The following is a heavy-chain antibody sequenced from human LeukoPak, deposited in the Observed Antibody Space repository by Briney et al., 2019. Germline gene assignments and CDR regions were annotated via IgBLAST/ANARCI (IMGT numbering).Heavy chain of an antibody. Sequence: SETLSLTCIVPGGSISPYYWSWIRQPPGSGLEWIAYIYYSGSTSYNPSLKSRVTISVDTSKNQFSLKLSSVTAADTAVYYCAREGTAGTNLNWFDPWGQGTLVTVSS. CDR3: AREGTAGTNLNWFDP. J-gene: IGHJ5*02. D-gene: IGHD1-1*01. CDR1: GGSISPYY. CDR2: IYYSGST. V-gene: IGHV4-59*01.